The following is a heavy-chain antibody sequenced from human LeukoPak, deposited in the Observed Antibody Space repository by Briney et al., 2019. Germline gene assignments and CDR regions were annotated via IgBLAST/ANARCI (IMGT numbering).Heavy chain of an antibody. Sequence: PSETLSLTCTVSGGSISSYYWSWIRQPPGNGLEWIGYIYYSGITNYNPSLKSRVTMSVDTSKNQFSLNLSSVTAADTAVYYCAQGTSPWMFDYWGQGTLVTVSS. CDR2: IYYSGIT. D-gene: IGHD1-1*01. V-gene: IGHV4-59*01. CDR3: AQGTSPWMFDY. CDR1: GGSISSYY. J-gene: IGHJ4*02.